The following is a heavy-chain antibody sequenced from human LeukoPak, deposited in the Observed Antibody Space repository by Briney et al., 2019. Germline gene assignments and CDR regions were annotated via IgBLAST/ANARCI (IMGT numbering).Heavy chain of an antibody. Sequence: PGGSLRLSCAASGFTFSSYWIHWVRQAPGKGLEWVSIIYSGGTTYYADSVKGRFTISRDNLQMNSLRAEDTAVYYCARVPRGKIYMDVWGKGTTVTVSS. V-gene: IGHV3-66*02. CDR3: ARVPRGKIYMDV. CDR2: IYSGGTT. CDR1: GFTFSSYW. J-gene: IGHJ6*03. D-gene: IGHD3-10*01.